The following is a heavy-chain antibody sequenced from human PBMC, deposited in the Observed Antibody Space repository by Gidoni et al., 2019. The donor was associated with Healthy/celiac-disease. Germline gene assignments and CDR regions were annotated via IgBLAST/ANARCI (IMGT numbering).Heavy chain of an antibody. V-gene: IGHV5-51*01. Sequence: EVQLVQSGAEVKKPGESLKISCKGSGYSFTSYWIGWVRQMPGKGLEWMGIIYPGDSDTRYSPSFQGQVTISADKSISTAYLQWSSLKASDTAMYYCARSPRGAAPYYYYYGMDVWGQGTTVTVSS. CDR3: ARSPRGAAPYYYYYGMDV. CDR1: GYSFTSYW. CDR2: IYPGDSDT. D-gene: IGHD6-13*01. J-gene: IGHJ6*02.